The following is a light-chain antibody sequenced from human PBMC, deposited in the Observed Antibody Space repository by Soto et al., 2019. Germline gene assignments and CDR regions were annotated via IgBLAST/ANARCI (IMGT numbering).Light chain of an antibody. V-gene: IGLV2-14*01. CDR2: EVS. CDR1: SSDVGGYNY. J-gene: IGLJ1*01. CDR3: SSYTSSSPYV. Sequence: QSVLTQPASVSGSPGQSITISCTGTSSDVGGYNYVPWYQHHPGKAPKLMIYEVSNRPSGVSNRFSGSKSDNTASLTISGLQAEDEADYYCSSYTSSSPYVFGTGTKLTVL.